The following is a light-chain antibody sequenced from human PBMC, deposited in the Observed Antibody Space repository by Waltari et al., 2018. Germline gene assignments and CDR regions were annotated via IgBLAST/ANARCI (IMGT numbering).Light chain of an antibody. CDR3: LQDYKYPRT. CDR1: QGIGND. J-gene: IGKJ1*01. CDR2: AAS. Sequence: AIQMTQSPSSLSASVGDRVTIRCRASQGIGNDLGWYQQKPGTAPKPLIYAASTLQSGVPSRFSGSGSGTDFTLTISSLQPEDFATYYCLQDYKYPRTFGQGTKVEIK. V-gene: IGKV1-6*02.